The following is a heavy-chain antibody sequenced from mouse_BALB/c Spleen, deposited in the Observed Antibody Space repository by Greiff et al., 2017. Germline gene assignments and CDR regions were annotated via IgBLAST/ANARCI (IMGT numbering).Heavy chain of an antibody. Sequence: EVQLQQSGAELVKPGASVKLSCTASGFNIKDTYMHWVKQRPEQGLEWIGRIDPANGNTKYDPKFQGKATITADTSSNTAYLQLSSLTSEDTAVYYCASYYYGSGYYAMDDWGQGTSVTVSS. V-gene: IGHV14-3*02. CDR1: GFNIKDTY. D-gene: IGHD1-1*01. CDR3: ASYYYGSGYYAMDD. J-gene: IGHJ4*01. CDR2: IDPANGNT.